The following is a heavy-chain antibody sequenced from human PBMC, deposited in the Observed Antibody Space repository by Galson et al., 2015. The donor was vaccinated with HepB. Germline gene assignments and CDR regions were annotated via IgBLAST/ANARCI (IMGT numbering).Heavy chain of an antibody. D-gene: IGHD2-15*01. Sequence: CAISGDSVSSNSAAWNWIRQSPSRGLVWLGRTYYRSKWYNDYAVSVKSRITINPDTSKNQFSLQLNSVTPEDTAVYYCARDRAVATDYYYYGMDVWGQGTTVTVSS. CDR1: GDSVSSNSAA. CDR3: ARDRAVATDYYYYGMDV. CDR2: TYYRSKWYN. V-gene: IGHV6-1*01. J-gene: IGHJ6*02.